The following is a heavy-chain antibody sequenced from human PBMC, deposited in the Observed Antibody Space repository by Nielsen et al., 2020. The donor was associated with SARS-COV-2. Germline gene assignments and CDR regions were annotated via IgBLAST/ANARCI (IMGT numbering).Heavy chain of an antibody. V-gene: IGHV3-20*04. J-gene: IGHJ6*02. CDR2: INWNGGST. CDR1: GFTFDDYG. Sequence: ESLKISCAASGFTFDDYGMSWVRQAPGKGLEWVSGINWNGGSTGYADSVKGRFTISRDNAKNTLYLQMNSLRAEDTAVYYCARGPLRYGMDVWGQGTTVTVSS. CDR3: ARGPLRYGMDV.